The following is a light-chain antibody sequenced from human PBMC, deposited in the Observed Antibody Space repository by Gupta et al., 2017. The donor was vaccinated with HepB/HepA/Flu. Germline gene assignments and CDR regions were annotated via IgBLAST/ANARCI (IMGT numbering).Light chain of an antibody. V-gene: IGKV3-15*01. J-gene: IGKJ2*01. CDR2: GAS. CDR1: QSVSSN. CDR3: QQYNNWPPYT. Sequence: EIVMTQSPATLSVSSGERATLSCRARQSVSSNLAWYQQKPGQAPRLLIYGASTRSTGIPARFSGSGSGTEFTLTISSLQSEDFAVYYCQQYNNWPPYTFGQGTKLEIK.